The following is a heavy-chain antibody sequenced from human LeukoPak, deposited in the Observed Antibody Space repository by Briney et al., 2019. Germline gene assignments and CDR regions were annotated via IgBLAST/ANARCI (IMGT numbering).Heavy chain of an antibody. V-gene: IGHV5-51*01. D-gene: IGHD1-26*01. CDR2: IYPGDSGP. Sequence: GESLKISCKVSGYSFTSYCIGWVRQMPGKSLEWMGIIYPGDSGPTYSPSFQGQVTISVDKSLSTAYLQWSSLQASDTAMYYCGMSGDRVPLQDDVFDVWGQGTMVTVST. CDR1: GYSFTSYC. J-gene: IGHJ3*01. CDR3: GMSGDRVPLQDDVFDV.